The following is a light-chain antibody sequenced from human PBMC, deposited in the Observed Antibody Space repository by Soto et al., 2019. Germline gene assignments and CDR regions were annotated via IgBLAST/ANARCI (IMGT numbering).Light chain of an antibody. CDR2: AAS. CDR1: PSVSSTY. CDR3: QQYGSSPET. Sequence: EIVLTQSPGTLSLSPGERATLSCRASPSVSSTYLAWYQQKPGQAPRLLIYAASTRATDIPDRFSGSGSGTDFTLTISRLEPEDFAVYYCQQYGSSPETFGQGTKVEIK. V-gene: IGKV3-20*01. J-gene: IGKJ1*01.